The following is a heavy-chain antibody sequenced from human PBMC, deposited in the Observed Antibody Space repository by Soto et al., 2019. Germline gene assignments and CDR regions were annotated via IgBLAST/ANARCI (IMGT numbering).Heavy chain of an antibody. J-gene: IGHJ5*02. D-gene: IGHD6-6*01. CDR2: ISAYNGNT. CDR1: GYTFTSYG. V-gene: IGHV1-18*04. Sequence: AASVKVSCKASGYTFTSYGISWVRQAPGQGLEWMGWISAYNGNTNYAQKLQGRVTMTTDTSTSTAYMELRSLRSDDTAVYYCARDGSIAARNWFDPWGQGTLVTVSS. CDR3: ARDGSIAARNWFDP.